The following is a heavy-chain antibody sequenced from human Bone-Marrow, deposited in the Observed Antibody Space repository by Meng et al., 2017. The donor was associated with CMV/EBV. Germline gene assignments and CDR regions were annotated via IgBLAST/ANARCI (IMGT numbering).Heavy chain of an antibody. V-gene: IGHV2-5*01. CDR1: GFPLSTSGVG. Sequence: SGPTLVKPTHTLTLTCTFSGFPLSTSGVGVGWIRQPPGKALEWLALIYWNDDKRYSPSLKSRLTITKDTSKNQVVLTMTNMDPVDTATYYCAHSAYYDFWSGYYKNWFDPWGQGTPVTVSS. CDR2: IYWNDDK. CDR3: AHSAYYDFWSGYYKNWFDP. D-gene: IGHD3-3*01. J-gene: IGHJ5*02.